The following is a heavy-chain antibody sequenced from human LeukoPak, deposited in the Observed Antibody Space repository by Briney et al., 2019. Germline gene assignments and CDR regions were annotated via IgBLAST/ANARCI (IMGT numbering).Heavy chain of an antibody. V-gene: IGHV1-8*01. J-gene: IGHJ5*02. Sequence: GASVKVSCKASGYTFTSYDINWVRQATGQGLEWMGWMNPNSGNTGYAQKFQGRVTMTRNTSISTAYMELSSLRSEDTAVYYCARRRYSRGCWFDPWGQGALVTVSS. CDR2: MNPNSGNT. CDR1: GYTFTSYD. D-gene: IGHD6-19*01. CDR3: ARRRYSRGCWFDP.